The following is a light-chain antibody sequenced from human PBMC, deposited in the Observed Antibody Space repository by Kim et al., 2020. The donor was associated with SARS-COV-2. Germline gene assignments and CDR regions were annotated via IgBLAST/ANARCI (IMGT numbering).Light chain of an antibody. V-gene: IGLV2-14*04. CDR2: DVS. CDR1: SSDVGGYNY. J-gene: IGLJ1*01. Sequence: GQPMTMSCTGTSSDVGGYNYVSWYQQHPGKAPKLMIYDVSKRPSGVSNRFSGSKSGNTASLTISGLQAEDEADYYCSSYTSSSTYVFGTGTKVTVL. CDR3: SSYTSSSTYV.